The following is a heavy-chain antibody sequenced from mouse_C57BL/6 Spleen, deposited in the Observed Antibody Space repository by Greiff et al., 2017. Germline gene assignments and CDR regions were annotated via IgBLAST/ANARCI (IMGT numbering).Heavy chain of an antibody. CDR3: ARHYDVGAMDY. CDR1: GYTFTSYW. D-gene: IGHD2-4*01. CDR2: IYPGSGST. V-gene: IGHV1-55*01. Sequence: QVQLQQPGAELVKPGASVKMSCKASGYTFTSYWITWVKQRPGQGLAWIGDIYPGSGSTNYNETFKSKATLTVDTSSSTAYMQLSSLASEDSAVYYCARHYDVGAMDYWGQGTSVTVSS. J-gene: IGHJ4*01.